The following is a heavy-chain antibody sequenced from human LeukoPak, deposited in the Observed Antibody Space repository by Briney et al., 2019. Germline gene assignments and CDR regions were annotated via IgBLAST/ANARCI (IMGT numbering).Heavy chain of an antibody. CDR3: ARGIMVRGVIRTFPY. CDR2: MNPNSGNT. CDR1: GYTFTSYD. D-gene: IGHD3-10*01. J-gene: IGHJ4*02. V-gene: IGHV1-8*01. Sequence: ASVKVSCKASGYTFTSYDINWVRQATGQGLEWMGWMNPNSGNTAYAQKFQGRVTMTRNTSISTAYMELSSLRSEDTAVYYCARGIMVRGVIRTFPYWGQGTLVTVSS.